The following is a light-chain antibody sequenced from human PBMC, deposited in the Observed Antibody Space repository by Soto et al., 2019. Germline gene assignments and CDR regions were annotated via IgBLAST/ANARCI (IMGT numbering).Light chain of an antibody. CDR2: GAS. J-gene: IGKJ2*01. CDR1: QRVSSSY. CDR3: QQYGSSAMYT. V-gene: IGKV3-20*01. Sequence: ETVLTQSPGTLSLSPGERATLSCRTSQRVSSSYLAWYQQKPGQAPRLLIYGASSRATGIPDRFSGSGSGTDFTLTISRLEPEDFAVYYYQQYGSSAMYTFGQGTKLEIK.